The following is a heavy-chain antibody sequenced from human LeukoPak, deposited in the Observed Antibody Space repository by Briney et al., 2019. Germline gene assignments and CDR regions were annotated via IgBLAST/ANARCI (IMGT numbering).Heavy chain of an antibody. CDR2: ISGSGGST. Sequence: GGSLRLSCAASGFTFTSYGMSWVRQAPGKGLEWVSVISGSGGSTFYADSVKGRFTISRDNSKNTLYLQMNSLRAEDTAVYYCARDAYVSYAFDIWGQGTMVTVSS. V-gene: IGHV3-23*01. CDR1: GFTFTSYG. J-gene: IGHJ3*02. CDR3: ARDAYVSYAFDI. D-gene: IGHD3-16*01.